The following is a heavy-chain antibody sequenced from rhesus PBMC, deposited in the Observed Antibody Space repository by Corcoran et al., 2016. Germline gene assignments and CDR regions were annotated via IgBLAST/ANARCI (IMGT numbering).Heavy chain of an antibody. Sequence: QLQLQESGPGLVKPSETLSLTCAVSGGSISSNYWSWIRQAPGKGLEWIGRISGSGGNTDYNPSLKSRVTISTDTAKNQFSLKLSSVTAADTAVFYCARRRGSWNYFDYWGQGVLVTVSS. V-gene: IGHV4-173*01. CDR2: ISGSGGNT. CDR1: GGSISSNY. J-gene: IGHJ4*01. CDR3: ARRRGSWNYFDY. D-gene: IGHD6-25*01.